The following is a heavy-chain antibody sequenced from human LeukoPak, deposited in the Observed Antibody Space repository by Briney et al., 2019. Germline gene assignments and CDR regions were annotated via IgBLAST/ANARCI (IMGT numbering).Heavy chain of an antibody. J-gene: IGHJ4*02. V-gene: IGHV3-23*01. CDR1: GFTFSNYA. Sequence: GGSLRLSCTASGFTFSNYAMSWVRQAPGKGLEWVSVISGSGGSTYYADSVKGRFTISRDNSKNTLHLQMDSLRAEDTAVYYCARESPVFDYWGQGTLVTVSS. CDR3: ARESPVFDY. CDR2: ISGSGGST.